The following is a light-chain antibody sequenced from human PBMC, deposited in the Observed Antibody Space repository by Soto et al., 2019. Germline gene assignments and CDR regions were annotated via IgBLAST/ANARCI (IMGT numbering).Light chain of an antibody. CDR2: GNS. Sequence: QSVLTQPPSVSRAPGQRVTISCTGSSSNIGAGYDVHWYQQLPGTAHKLLIYGNSNRPSGVPDRFSGSKSGTSASLAITGLQAEDEADYYCQSYDSSLSGYVFGTRTKVTVL. J-gene: IGLJ1*01. CDR3: QSYDSSLSGYV. V-gene: IGLV1-40*01. CDR1: SSNIGAGYD.